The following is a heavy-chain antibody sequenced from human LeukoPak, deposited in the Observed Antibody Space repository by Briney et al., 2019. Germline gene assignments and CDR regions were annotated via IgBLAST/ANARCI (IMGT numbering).Heavy chain of an antibody. CDR2: ISGSGGYT. J-gene: IGHJ4*02. D-gene: IGHD3-3*01. V-gene: IGHV3-23*01. Sequence: PGGSLRLSCAASKFTFSTFSMSWVRQAPGKGLEWVSSISGSGGYTYYADSVKGRFTISRDNSKNTLFLQMNSLRAEDTAVYYCARSQAYDFWSGYYVVSYFDYWGQGTLVTVSS. CDR3: ARSQAYDFWSGYYVVSYFDY. CDR1: KFTFSTFS.